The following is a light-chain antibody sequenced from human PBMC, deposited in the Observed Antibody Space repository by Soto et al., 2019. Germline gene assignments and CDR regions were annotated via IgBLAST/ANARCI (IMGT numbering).Light chain of an antibody. V-gene: IGKV1-5*03. J-gene: IGKJ2*01. Sequence: DIQTTQSPSTLSASVGDRVTITCRASQSISDWLVWYQQKPGQAPKLLIYKASRLESGVPPRFSGGGSGTEFTLTISSLQPDDFASYYCQQYNSYPYTFGQGTKLEIK. CDR3: QQYNSYPYT. CDR2: KAS. CDR1: QSISDW.